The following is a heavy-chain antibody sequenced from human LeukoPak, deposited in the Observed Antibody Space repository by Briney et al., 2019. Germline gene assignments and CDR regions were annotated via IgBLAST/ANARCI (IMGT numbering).Heavy chain of an antibody. J-gene: IGHJ4*02. CDR1: GGSISSYY. Sequence: SETLSLTCTVSGGSISSYYWSWIRQPPGKGLEWIGFIYGSGTTKYNPSLKSRVTISVDTSKNQISLRLTSVTAADTAVYYCARYCTGGLFYFDFWGQGTLVTVSS. D-gene: IGHD2-8*02. CDR2: IYGSGTT. CDR3: ARYCTGGLFYFDF. V-gene: IGHV4-59*01.